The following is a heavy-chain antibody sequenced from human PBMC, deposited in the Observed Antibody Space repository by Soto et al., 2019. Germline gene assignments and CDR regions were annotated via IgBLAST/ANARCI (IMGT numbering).Heavy chain of an antibody. V-gene: IGHV4-59*01. CDR1: GGSISSYY. CDR3: ARESTGTTYNWFDP. J-gene: IGHJ5*02. D-gene: IGHD1-7*01. Sequence: QVQLQESGPGLVKPXXTLSLTCTVSGGSISSYYWSWIRQPPGKGLEWIGNILYSGNTNYNPSLKSRVTISLDTSKNQFSLTLSSVTAADTAVYYCARESTGTTYNWFDPWXQGTLVTVSS. CDR2: ILYSGNT.